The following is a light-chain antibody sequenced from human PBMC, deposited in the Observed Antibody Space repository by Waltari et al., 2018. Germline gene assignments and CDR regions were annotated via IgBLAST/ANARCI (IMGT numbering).Light chain of an antibody. CDR2: DAS. Sequence: EVVMTQSPDTLSVSPGGRATLPCRASHSIATNLAWYQQRRGQAPRLLIFDASTRATAISGRFSGSGSGTDFTLTISSLQSDDSAVYYCQQYNRWPPITFGQGTRLEIK. CDR1: HSIATN. J-gene: IGKJ5*01. CDR3: QQYNRWPPIT. V-gene: IGKV3D-15*01.